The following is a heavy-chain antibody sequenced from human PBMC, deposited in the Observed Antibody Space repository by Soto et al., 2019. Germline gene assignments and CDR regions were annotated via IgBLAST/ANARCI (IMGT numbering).Heavy chain of an antibody. CDR2: INHSGST. CDR3: ARGVRGYSYGKRFDP. J-gene: IGHJ5*02. D-gene: IGHD5-18*01. V-gene: IGHV4-34*01. CDR1: GGSFSGYY. Sequence: SETLSLTCAVYGGSFSGYYWSWIRQPPGKGLEWIGEINHSGSTNYNPSLKSRVTISVDTSKNQFSLKLSSVTAADTAVYYCARGVRGYSYGKRFDPWGQGTLVTVSS.